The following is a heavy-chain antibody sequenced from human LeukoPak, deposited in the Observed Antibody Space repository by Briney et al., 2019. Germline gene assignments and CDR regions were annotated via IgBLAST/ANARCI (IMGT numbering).Heavy chain of an antibody. V-gene: IGHV4-39*01. Sequence: SETLSLTCTVSGGSISSSSYYWGWIRQPPGKGLEWIGSIYYSGSTYYNPSLKSRVTISVDTSKNQFSLKLSSVTAADTAVYYCARHLTMVRGVIITNYYYYMDVWGEGTTVTVSS. CDR1: GGSISSSSYY. J-gene: IGHJ6*03. D-gene: IGHD3-10*01. CDR2: IYYSGST. CDR3: ARHLTMVRGVIITNYYYYMDV.